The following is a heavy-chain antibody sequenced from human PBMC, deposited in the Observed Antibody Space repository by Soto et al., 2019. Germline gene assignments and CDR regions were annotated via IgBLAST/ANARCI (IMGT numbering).Heavy chain of an antibody. D-gene: IGHD3-22*01. V-gene: IGHV1-69*06. J-gene: IGHJ4*02. CDR3: AKTGRTGSYYDSSGLPGNY. CDR1: GGTFSSCA. CDR2: IIPIFGTA. Sequence: EASVKVSCKASGGTFSSCAISCVRQAPGQGLEWMGGIIPIFGTANYAQKFQGRVTITADKSTSTAYMELSSLRSEDTAVYYCAKTGRTGSYYDSSGLPGNYWGQGTLVTVSS.